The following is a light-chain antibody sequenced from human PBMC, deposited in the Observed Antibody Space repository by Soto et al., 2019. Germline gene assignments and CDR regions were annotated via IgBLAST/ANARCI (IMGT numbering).Light chain of an antibody. Sequence: EIVMTQSPATLSVSPGERATLSCRASQSVSSNLAWYQQKPGQAPRLLISGASTRATGIPARFSGSGSGTEFTLPISSLQSEDFAVYYCQHYYNWPRTFGQGTKVEIK. CDR1: QSVSSN. CDR2: GAS. V-gene: IGKV3-15*01. J-gene: IGKJ1*01. CDR3: QHYYNWPRT.